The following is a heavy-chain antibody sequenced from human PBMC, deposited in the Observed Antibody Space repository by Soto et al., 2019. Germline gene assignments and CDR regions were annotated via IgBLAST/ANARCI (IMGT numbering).Heavy chain of an antibody. CDR1: GFTFSKYG. D-gene: IGHD2-8*01. J-gene: IGHJ3*02. CDR3: ARDDDRPDNGLDM. Sequence: QVQLVESGGGVVQPGRSLRLSCAASGFTFSKYGMHWVRQAPGKGLEWVAVILHDGGEQSYGDSVKGRFTISRDNSKNTLYLQLNSRRVVDTAVYYCARDDDRPDNGLDMWGQGKIVTVSS. V-gene: IGHV3-33*05. CDR2: ILHDGGEQ.